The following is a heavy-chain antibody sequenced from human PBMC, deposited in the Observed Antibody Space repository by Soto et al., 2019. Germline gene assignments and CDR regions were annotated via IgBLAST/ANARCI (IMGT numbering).Heavy chain of an antibody. CDR1: GYTLTELS. CDR2: FDPEDGET. CDR3: ATAVLLERTYYFDY. J-gene: IGHJ4*02. Sequence: GASVKVSCKVSGYTLTELSMHWVRQAPGKGLEWMGGFDPEDGETIYAQKFQGRVTMTEDTSTDTAYMELSSLRSEDTAVYYCATAVLLERTYYFDYWGQGTLVTVSS. V-gene: IGHV1-24*01. D-gene: IGHD1-1*01.